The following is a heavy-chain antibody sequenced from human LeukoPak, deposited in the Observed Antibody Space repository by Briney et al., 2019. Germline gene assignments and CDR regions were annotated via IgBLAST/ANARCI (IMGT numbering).Heavy chain of an antibody. D-gene: IGHD4-11*01. CDR1: GGSISSYY. J-gene: IGHJ4*02. Sequence: PSETLSLTCTVSGGSISSYYWSWIRQPPGKGLEWIGYIYYSGSTNYNPSLKSRVTISVDTSKNQFSLKLSSVIAADTAVYYCTRGPYSNLGRFDYWGQGTLVTVSS. V-gene: IGHV4-59*12. CDR2: IYYSGST. CDR3: TRGPYSNLGRFDY.